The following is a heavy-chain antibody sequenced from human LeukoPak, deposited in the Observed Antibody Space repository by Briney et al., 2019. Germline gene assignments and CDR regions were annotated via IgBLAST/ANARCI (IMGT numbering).Heavy chain of an antibody. V-gene: IGHV3-30-3*01. CDR1: GFTFSSYA. Sequence: GGSLRLSCAASGFTFSSYAMHWVRQAPGKGLEWVAVISYDGSNKYYADSVKGRFTISRDNSKNTLYLQMNSLRAEDTAVYYCARDPLEMATISAFDIWGQGTMVTVSS. CDR2: ISYDGSNK. J-gene: IGHJ3*02. CDR3: ARDPLEMATISAFDI. D-gene: IGHD5-24*01.